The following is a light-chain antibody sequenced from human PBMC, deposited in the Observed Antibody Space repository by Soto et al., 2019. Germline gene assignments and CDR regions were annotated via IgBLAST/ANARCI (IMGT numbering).Light chain of an antibody. V-gene: IGKV2-28*01. J-gene: IGKJ1*01. Sequence: VVVTQSPLSLPVTPGEPASMSCRASQSLLHTNGINYLHWYLQKPGQSPQLLIYLGSHRASGVTDRFSGTRSATEYTLRISRVEAEDVGIYYCMQALKKHSAFGQGTKVDI. CDR1: QSLLHTNGINY. CDR2: LGS. CDR3: MQALKKHSA.